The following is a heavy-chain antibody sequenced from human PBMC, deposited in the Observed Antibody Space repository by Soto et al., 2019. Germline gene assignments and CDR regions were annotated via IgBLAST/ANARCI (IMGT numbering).Heavy chain of an antibody. D-gene: IGHD6-13*01. CDR2: IIPIFGTA. V-gene: IGHV1-69*13. CDR3: ARDSSSWYDAFDI. Sequence: GASVKVSCKASGGTFSSYSISWVRQAPGQGLEWMGGIIPIFGTANYAQKFQGRVTITADESTSTAYMELSSLRSEDTGVYYCARDSSSWYDAFDIWGQGTMVTVSS. CDR1: GGTFSSYS. J-gene: IGHJ3*02.